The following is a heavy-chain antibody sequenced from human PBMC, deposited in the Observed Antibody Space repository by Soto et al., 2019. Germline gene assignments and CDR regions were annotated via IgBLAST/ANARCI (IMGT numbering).Heavy chain of an antibody. CDR3: ARGGNGMATIPYGFDY. V-gene: IGHV1-2*04. D-gene: IGHD5-12*01. CDR2: INPNSGGT. Sequence: ASVKVSCKASGYTFTGYYMHWVRQAPGQGLEWMGWINPNSGGTNYAQKFQGWVTMTRDTSISTAYMELSRLRSDDTAVYYCARGGNGMATIPYGFDYWGQGTLVTVSS. J-gene: IGHJ4*02. CDR1: GYTFTGYY.